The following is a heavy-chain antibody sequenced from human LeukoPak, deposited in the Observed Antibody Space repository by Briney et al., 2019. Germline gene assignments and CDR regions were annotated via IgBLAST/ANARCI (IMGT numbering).Heavy chain of an antibody. CDR2: INHSGST. CDR3: ARGRRDYYDSSGYYDAFDI. V-gene: IGHV4-34*01. Sequence: SETLSLTCAVSGGSFSGYYWSWIRQPPGKGLEWIGEINHSGSTNYNPSLKSRVTISVDTSKNQFSLKLSSVTAADTAVYYCARGRRDYYDSSGYYDAFDIWGQGTMVTVSS. J-gene: IGHJ3*02. CDR1: GGSFSGYY. D-gene: IGHD3-22*01.